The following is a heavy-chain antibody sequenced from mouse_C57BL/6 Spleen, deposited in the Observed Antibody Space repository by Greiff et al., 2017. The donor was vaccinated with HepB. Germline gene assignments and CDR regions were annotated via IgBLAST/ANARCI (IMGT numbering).Heavy chain of an antibody. V-gene: IGHV5-17*01. CDR3: ARRTTVVANAMDY. CDR2: ISSGSSTI. J-gene: IGHJ4*01. CDR1: GFTFSDYG. D-gene: IGHD1-1*01. Sequence: EVKLVESGGGLVKPGGSLKLSCAASGFTFSDYGMHWVRQAPEKGLEWVAYISSGSSTIYYADTVKGRFTISRDNAKNTLFLQMTSLRSEDTAMYYCARRTTVVANAMDYWGQGTSVTVSS.